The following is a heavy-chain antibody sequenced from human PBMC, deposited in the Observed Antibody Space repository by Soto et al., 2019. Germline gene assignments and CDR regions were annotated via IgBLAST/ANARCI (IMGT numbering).Heavy chain of an antibody. V-gene: IGHV3-30*18. J-gene: IGHJ5*02. D-gene: IGHD5-12*01. CDR3: AQDRTAILAEVSWLES. CDR1: GFTFNSHG. CDR2: ISYDGSNK. Sequence: VLLEECGGGVVQPGWSLTLSCVGSGFTFNSHGMHWVRQAPGKGLEWVAVISYDGSNKYYEESVKGRFTISRDNSRNTVYLQLNSLRAEDTALYYCAQDRTAILAEVSWLESWGQGTLVTVSA.